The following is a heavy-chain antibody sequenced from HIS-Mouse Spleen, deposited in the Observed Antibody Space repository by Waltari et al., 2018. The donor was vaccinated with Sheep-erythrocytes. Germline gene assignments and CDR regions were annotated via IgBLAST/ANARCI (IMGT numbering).Heavy chain of an antibody. D-gene: IGHD3-3*01. CDR1: GGSISGSSYY. Sequence: QLQLQESGPVLVKPSETLSLTCTVSGGSISGSSYYWGWIRQPPGKGLEGIGGIYYSGITYHNPSLKSQVTISVDTSKNQFSLKLSSVTAADTAVYYCARVPPGYYDFWSGPTGPRWFDPWGQGTLVTVSS. J-gene: IGHJ5*02. CDR3: ARVPPGYYDFWSGPTGPRWFDP. V-gene: IGHV4-39*07. CDR2: IYYSGIT.